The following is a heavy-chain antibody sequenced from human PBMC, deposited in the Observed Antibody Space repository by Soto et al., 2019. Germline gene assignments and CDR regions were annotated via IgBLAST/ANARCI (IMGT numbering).Heavy chain of an antibody. CDR3: ARDSQQLVGSSGWLYHYMDV. CDR2: IYSGGST. CDR1: GFTVSSNY. J-gene: IGHJ6*03. Sequence: EVQLVESGGGLVQPGGSLRLSCAASGFTVSSNYMSWVRQSPGKGLECVSVIYSGGSTYYADSVKGRFTISRDNSKNTLYLQMNSLRAEDTAVYYCARDSQQLVGSSGWLYHYMDVWGKGTTVTVSS. D-gene: IGHD6-19*01. V-gene: IGHV3-66*01.